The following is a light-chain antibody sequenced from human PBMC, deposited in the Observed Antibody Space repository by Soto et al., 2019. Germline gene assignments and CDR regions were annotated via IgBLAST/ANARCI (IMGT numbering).Light chain of an antibody. CDR2: DAS. CDR3: QQRSNWQFT. J-gene: IGKJ3*01. CDR1: RSVSSY. Sequence: EIVLTQSPATLSLSPGERATLSCRASRSVSSYLAWYQQKPGQAPRLLIYDASNRATGIPARFSGSGSGTDFTLTISSLEPEDFAVYYCQQRSNWQFTFGPGTKV. V-gene: IGKV3-11*01.